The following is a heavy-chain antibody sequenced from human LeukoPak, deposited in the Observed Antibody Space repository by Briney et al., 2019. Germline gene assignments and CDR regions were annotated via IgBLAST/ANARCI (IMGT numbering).Heavy chain of an antibody. J-gene: IGHJ4*02. Sequence: PSETLSLTCAVSGYSISSGFYWGWIRQPPGKGLEWIGSIYHSGSTYYNPSLKSRVTISVDTSKNQFSLKLTFVTAADTAVYYCASSFEDYYDTSGYFRWGQGTLVTVSS. CDR1: GYSISSGFY. D-gene: IGHD3-22*01. CDR3: ASSFEDYYDTSGYFR. V-gene: IGHV4-38-2*01. CDR2: IYHSGST.